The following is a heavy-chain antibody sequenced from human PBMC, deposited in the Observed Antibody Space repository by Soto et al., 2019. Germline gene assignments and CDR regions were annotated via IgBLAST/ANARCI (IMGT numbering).Heavy chain of an antibody. CDR1: GGSINSGGYC. V-gene: IGHV4-31*03. CDR3: SRGILV. CDR2: ISYGGST. Sequence: QVQLQESGPGLVKPSQTLSLTCTVSGGSINSGGYCWSWIRQHPGKGLDWIGCISYGGSTSYNPALKSRVTMSVDTSTNRFSLKLTSVTAADTAVYYCSRGILVWGQGAMITVSS. D-gene: IGHD5-18*01. J-gene: IGHJ4*02.